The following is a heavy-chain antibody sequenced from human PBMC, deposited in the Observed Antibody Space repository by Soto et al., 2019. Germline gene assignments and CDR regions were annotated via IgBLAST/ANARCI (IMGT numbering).Heavy chain of an antibody. Sequence: SQTLSLTCAITGDSVSSNSAGWSWVRQSPSRCLEWLGRTYYRSKWYYEYAVSVRGRITVNPDTSKKQYSLQLNSVTPEDTAVYFCARGEQYSGRIFDYWGQGTLVTVSS. CDR1: GDSVSSNSAG. CDR2: TYYRSKWYY. D-gene: IGHD1-26*01. V-gene: IGHV6-1*01. J-gene: IGHJ4*01. CDR3: ARGEQYSGRIFDY.